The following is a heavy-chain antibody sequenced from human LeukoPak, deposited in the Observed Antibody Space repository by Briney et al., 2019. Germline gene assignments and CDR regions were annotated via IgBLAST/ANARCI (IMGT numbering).Heavy chain of an antibody. V-gene: IGHV3-74*01. CDR1: GFTFSSYW. CDR2: INGDGSTT. D-gene: IGHD6-13*01. J-gene: IGHJ5*02. Sequence: GGSLRLSCAASGFTFSSYWMHWVRQAPGKGLVWVSRINGDGSTTTYADSVKGRFTISRDNSKNTLYLQMNSLRAEDTAVYYCARVATSSSWYYWFDPWGQGTLVTVSS. CDR3: ARVATSSSWYYWFDP.